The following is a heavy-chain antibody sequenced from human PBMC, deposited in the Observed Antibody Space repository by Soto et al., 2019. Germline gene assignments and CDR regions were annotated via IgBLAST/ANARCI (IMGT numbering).Heavy chain of an antibody. CDR2: IDHDGPT. J-gene: IGHJ4*02. V-gene: IGHV3-74*01. Sequence: EVQLVESGGGLVQPGGSLRLSCAGSGFTFSNYWMHWVRQAPGKGLEWVSRIDHDGPTDYADSVRGRFTISRDNAENTLYLQMNRLRPEETAVYYCVRDSHGDYWGQGTLVTVSS. CDR1: GFTFSNYW. CDR3: VRDSHGDY.